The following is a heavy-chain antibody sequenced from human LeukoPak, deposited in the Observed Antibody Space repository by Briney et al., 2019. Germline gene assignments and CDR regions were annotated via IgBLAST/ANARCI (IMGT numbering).Heavy chain of an antibody. V-gene: IGHV3-53*01. Sequence: GGSLRLSCVASGFTVSSNYMNWVRQAPGKGLEWVSVIYSGGGTYYADSVKGRFTISRDNSKNTLYLQTNSLRAEDTAVYYCARDLDGDYAFDYWGQGTLVTVSS. D-gene: IGHD4-17*01. J-gene: IGHJ4*02. CDR1: GFTVSSNY. CDR3: ARDLDGDYAFDY. CDR2: IYSGGGT.